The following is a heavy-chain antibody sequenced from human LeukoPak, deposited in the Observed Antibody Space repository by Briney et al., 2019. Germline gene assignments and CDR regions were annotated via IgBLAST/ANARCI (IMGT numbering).Heavy chain of an antibody. CDR1: GFTFSSYA. D-gene: IGHD2-2*02. V-gene: IGHV3-23*01. CDR2: ISGSGGST. CDR3: ARTHCSSTSCYKGALTTVSDY. J-gene: IGHJ4*02. Sequence: GGSLRLSCAASGFTFSSYAMSWVRQAPGKGLEWVSAISGSGGSTYYADSVKGRFTISRDNSKNTLYLQMNSLRAEDTAVYYCARTHCSSTSCYKGALTTVSDYWGQGTLVTVSS.